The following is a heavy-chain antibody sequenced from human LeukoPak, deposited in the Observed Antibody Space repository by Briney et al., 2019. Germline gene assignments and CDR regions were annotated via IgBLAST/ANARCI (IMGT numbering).Heavy chain of an antibody. Sequence: ASVTVSFKASGYTFTVYYMHWVRQAPGQGLEWMGWINPNSGGTIYAQKFRGRVTMTRDTSISTAYMELSRLRSDDTALYYCARGGLWFGESIDYWGQGTLVTVSS. CDR1: GYTFTVYY. CDR3: ARGGLWFGESIDY. D-gene: IGHD3-10*01. V-gene: IGHV1-2*02. J-gene: IGHJ4*02. CDR2: INPNSGGT.